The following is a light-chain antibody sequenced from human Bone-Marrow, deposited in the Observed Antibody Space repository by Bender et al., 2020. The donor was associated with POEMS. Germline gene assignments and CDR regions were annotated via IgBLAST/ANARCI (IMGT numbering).Light chain of an antibody. CDR3: QAYDSSLSEQL. J-gene: IGLJ2*01. V-gene: IGLV1-40*01. CDR1: SSNIGAGYD. Sequence: QSALTQPPSVSGAPGQRVTISCTGSSSNIGAGYDVHWYQQLPGTAPKLLIYGNTNRPSGVPDRFSGSKSGTSASLAITGLQAEDEADYYCQAYDSSLSEQLFGGGTKVTVL. CDR2: GNT.